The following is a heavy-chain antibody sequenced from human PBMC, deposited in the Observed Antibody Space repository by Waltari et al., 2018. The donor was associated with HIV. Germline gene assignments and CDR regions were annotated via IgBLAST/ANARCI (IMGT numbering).Heavy chain of an antibody. J-gene: IGHJ4*02. CDR2: IYYSGST. Sequence: QVQLQESGPGLVTPSQTLSLTCTVPGGSIRSGGYYWSWISQHPGKGLEWIGYIYYSGSTYYNPSLKSRVTISVDTSKNQFSLKLSSVTAADTAVYYCARENAVTTHGYFDYWGQGTLVTVSS. CDR1: GGSIRSGGYY. D-gene: IGHD4-17*01. CDR3: ARENAVTTHGYFDY. V-gene: IGHV4-31*03.